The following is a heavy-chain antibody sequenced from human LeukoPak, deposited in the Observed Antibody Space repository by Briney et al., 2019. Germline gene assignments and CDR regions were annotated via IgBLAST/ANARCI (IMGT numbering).Heavy chain of an antibody. Sequence: GGSLRLSCAASGFTFSSYSMNWVRQAPGKGLEWVSSISSSSSYIYYADSVKGRFTISRDNAKNSLYLQINSLRAEDTAVYYCVRDWKGPAAGLTDYWGQGTLVTVSS. CDR2: ISSSSSYI. CDR1: GFTFSSYS. J-gene: IGHJ4*02. D-gene: IGHD6-13*01. V-gene: IGHV3-21*01. CDR3: VRDWKGPAAGLTDY.